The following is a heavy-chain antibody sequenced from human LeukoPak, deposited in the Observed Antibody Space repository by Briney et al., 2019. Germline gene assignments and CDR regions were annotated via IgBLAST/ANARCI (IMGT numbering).Heavy chain of an antibody. D-gene: IGHD3-16*01. CDR1: GYSFTSYW. CDR3: ARHGITFGGKYNWFDP. CDR2: IYPGDSDT. J-gene: IGHJ5*02. Sequence: GESLKISCKGSGYSFTSYWIGWVRQMPGKGLEWMGIIYPGDSDTRYSPSFQGQVTISADKSISTAYLQWSSLKASDTAMYYCARHGITFGGKYNWFDPWGQGTLVTVSS. V-gene: IGHV5-51*01.